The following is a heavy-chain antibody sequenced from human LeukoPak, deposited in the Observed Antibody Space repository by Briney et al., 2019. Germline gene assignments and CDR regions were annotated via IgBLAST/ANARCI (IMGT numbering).Heavy chain of an antibody. D-gene: IGHD2-2*01. CDR1: GGSISSYY. CDR3: ARLALTGYCSSTSCANWFDP. Sequence: SETLSLTCTVSGGSISSYYWSWIRQPPEKGLEWIGYIYYSGSTNYNPSLKSRVTISVDTSKNQFSLKLSSVTAADTAVYYCARLALTGYCSSTSCANWFDPWGQGTLVTVSS. V-gene: IGHV4-59*08. CDR2: IYYSGST. J-gene: IGHJ5*02.